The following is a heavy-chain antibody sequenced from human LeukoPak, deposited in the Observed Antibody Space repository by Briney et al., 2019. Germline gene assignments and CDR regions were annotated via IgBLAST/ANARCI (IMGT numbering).Heavy chain of an antibody. CDR3: ARHSEYYSGSGSASGYFDY. J-gene: IGHJ4*02. Sequence: PSETLSLTCSVSGGAIRSSSYYWGWIRQPPGKGLEWIGTIYYDGATCYNPSLKSRVTISVDTSTNQFSLKLISVTAADTAVCYCARHSEYYSGSGSASGYFDYWGQGTLVTVSS. CDR1: GGAIRSSSYY. D-gene: IGHD3-10*01. CDR2: IYYDGAT. V-gene: IGHV4-39*01.